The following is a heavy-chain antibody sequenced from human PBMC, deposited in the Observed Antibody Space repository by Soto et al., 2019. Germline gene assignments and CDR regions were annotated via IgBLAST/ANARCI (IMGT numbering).Heavy chain of an antibody. V-gene: IGHV4-39*07. D-gene: IGHD6-19*01. CDR2: IYYSGST. CDR3: ARGPTHSSGWYVRYFQH. Sequence: PSETLSLTCTVSGGSISSSSYYWGWIRQPPGKGLEWIGSIYYSGSTYYNPSLKSRVTISVDTSKNQFSLKLSSVTAADTAVYYCARGPTHSSGWYVRYFQHWGQGTLVTVSS. CDR1: GGSISSSSYY. J-gene: IGHJ1*01.